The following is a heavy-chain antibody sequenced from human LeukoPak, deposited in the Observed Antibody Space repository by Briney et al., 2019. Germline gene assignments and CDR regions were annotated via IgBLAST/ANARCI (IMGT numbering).Heavy chain of an antibody. D-gene: IGHD6-6*01. CDR1: GYTFTGYY. Sequence: ASVKVSCKASGYTFTGYYMHWVRQAPGQGLEWMGWINPNSGGTNYAQRFQGRVTMTRDTSISTAYMELSRLRSDDTAVYYCARTGYSSSNTGYYYMDVWGKGTTVTVSS. J-gene: IGHJ6*03. CDR3: ARTGYSSSNTGYYYMDV. CDR2: INPNSGGT. V-gene: IGHV1-2*02.